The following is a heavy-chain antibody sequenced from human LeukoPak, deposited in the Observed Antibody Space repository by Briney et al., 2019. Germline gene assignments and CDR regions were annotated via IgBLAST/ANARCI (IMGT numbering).Heavy chain of an antibody. V-gene: IGHV3-23*01. D-gene: IGHD3-3*01. Sequence: GGSLRLSCAASGFTFSSYAMSWVRQAPGKGLEWVSAISGSGGSTYYADSVKGRFTISRDDSKNTLYLQMNSLRAEDTAVYYCAKDSALGVVTFDYWGQGTLVTVSS. CDR3: AKDSALGVVTFDY. J-gene: IGHJ4*02. CDR1: GFTFSSYA. CDR2: ISGSGGST.